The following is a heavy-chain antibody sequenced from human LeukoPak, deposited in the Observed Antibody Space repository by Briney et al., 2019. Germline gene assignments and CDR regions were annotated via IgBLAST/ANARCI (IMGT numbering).Heavy chain of an antibody. CDR3: ASLVVPAAIRRYYYYYYMDV. Sequence: SVKVSCKASGGTFSSYAISWVRQAPGQGLEWMGGIIPIFGTANYAQKFQGRVTITTDESTSTAYMELSSLRSEDTAVYYCASLVVPAAIRRYYYYYYMDVWGKGTTVTVSS. J-gene: IGHJ6*03. CDR2: IIPIFGTA. CDR1: GGTFSSYA. V-gene: IGHV1-69*05. D-gene: IGHD2-2*01.